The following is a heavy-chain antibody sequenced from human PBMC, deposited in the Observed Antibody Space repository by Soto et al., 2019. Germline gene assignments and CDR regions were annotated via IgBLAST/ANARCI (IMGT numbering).Heavy chain of an antibody. Sequence: PGGSLRLSCAAPGFTFRSYAMHWVRQAPGKGLEWVSVVTGSGGSTNYADSVKGRFTISRDNSKNTLYLQMNSLRGEDTAVYYCVRDIWSDYGPFDYWGQGALVTVSS. CDR3: VRDIWSDYGPFDY. J-gene: IGHJ4*02. D-gene: IGHD3-3*01. CDR1: GFTFRSYA. CDR2: VTGSGGST. V-gene: IGHV3-23*01.